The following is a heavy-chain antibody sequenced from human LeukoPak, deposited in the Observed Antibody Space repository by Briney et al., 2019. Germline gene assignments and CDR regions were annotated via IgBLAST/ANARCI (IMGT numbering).Heavy chain of an antibody. Sequence: ASVKVSCKAAGYIFTSYGINWVRQVPGQGLEWMGWISVYNGNRKYAQKFQGRVTMTTDTSTSTAYMELRSLRSDDTAVYYCARGGAAAGTDYYMDVWGKGTTVTVS. CDR3: ARGGAAAGTDYYMDV. D-gene: IGHD6-13*01. CDR2: ISVYNGNR. J-gene: IGHJ6*03. V-gene: IGHV1-18*01. CDR1: GYIFTSYG.